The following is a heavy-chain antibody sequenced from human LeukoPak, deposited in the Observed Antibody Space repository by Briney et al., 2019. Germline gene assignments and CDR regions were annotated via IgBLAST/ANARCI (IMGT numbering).Heavy chain of an antibody. CDR3: ARDGGRWELFDY. J-gene: IGHJ4*02. D-gene: IGHD1-26*01. Sequence: ASVKVSCKASGYTFTSYYMHWVRQAPGQGLEWMGIINPSGGSTSYAQKFQGRVTMTRDTSTSTAYMELRSLRSDDAAVYYCARDGGRWELFDYWGQGTLVTVSS. CDR1: GYTFTSYY. CDR2: INPSGGST. V-gene: IGHV1-46*01.